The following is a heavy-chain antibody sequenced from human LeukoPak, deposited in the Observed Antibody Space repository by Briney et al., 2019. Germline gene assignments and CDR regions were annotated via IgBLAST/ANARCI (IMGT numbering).Heavy chain of an antibody. CDR1: GYKLTNNW. D-gene: IGHD6-13*01. J-gene: IGHJ5*02. CDR2: IYPGYSDA. V-gene: IGHV5-51*01. CDR3: VRFALTSSLDH. Sequence: GESLKISCKISGYKLTNNWIGWVRPVPGKGLEWMGLIYPGYSDAKYSPSFQGKVTLSVDASISTAYLQLSGLRASDTAIYYCVRFALTSSLDHWGQGTLVTVSS.